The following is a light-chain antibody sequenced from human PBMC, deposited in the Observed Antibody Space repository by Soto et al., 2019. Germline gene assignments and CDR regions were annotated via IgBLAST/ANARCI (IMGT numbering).Light chain of an antibody. Sequence: QAVVTQPPSASGSPGQSVTISCTGTSGDVGAYNYVSWYQQHPGKAPKLMIYEVTKRPSGVPDRFSGSKSGATASLTVSGLQAEDEADYYCSSYAGSKTFIFGGGTKVTVL. V-gene: IGLV2-8*01. CDR3: SSYAGSKTFI. CDR1: SGDVGAYNY. CDR2: EVT. J-gene: IGLJ2*01.